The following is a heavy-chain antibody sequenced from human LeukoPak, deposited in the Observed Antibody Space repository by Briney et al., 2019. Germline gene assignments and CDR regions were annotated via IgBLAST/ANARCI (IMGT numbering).Heavy chain of an antibody. CDR1: GYTFTSYG. CDR3: ARHRNLPEHQWELLSIFDY. D-gene: IGHD1-26*01. J-gene: IGHJ4*02. CDR2: ISAYNGNT. Sequence: GASVKVSCKASGYTFTSYGISWVRQAPGQGLEWMGWISAYNGNTNYAQKLQGRVTMTTDTSTSTAYMELRSLRSDDTAVYYCARHRNLPEHQWELLSIFDYWGQGTLVTVSS. V-gene: IGHV1-18*01.